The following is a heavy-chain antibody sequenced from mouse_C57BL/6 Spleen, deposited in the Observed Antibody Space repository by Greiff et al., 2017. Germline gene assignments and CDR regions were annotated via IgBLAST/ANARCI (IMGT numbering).Heavy chain of an antibody. V-gene: IGHV3-6*01. J-gene: IGHJ2*01. Sequence: DVQLQESGPGLVKPSQSLSLTCSVTGYSITSGYYWNWIRQFPGNKLEWMGYISYDGSNNYNPSLKNRISITRDTSKNQFFLKLNSVTTEDTATYYCARDTGGGGTVVPFDYWGQGTTLTVSS. CDR3: ARDTGGGGTVVPFDY. CDR1: GYSITSGYY. CDR2: ISYDGSN. D-gene: IGHD1-1*01.